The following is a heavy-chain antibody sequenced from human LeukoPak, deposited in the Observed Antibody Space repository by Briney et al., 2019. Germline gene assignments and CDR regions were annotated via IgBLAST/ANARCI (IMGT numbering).Heavy chain of an antibody. CDR1: GGTFSSYA. Sequence: SVKVSCKASGGTFSSYAISGVRQAPGQGREWVRGIILIFGTANYAQKFQGRVTITADESTSTAYTELSSLRSEDTAVYYCARDRFTMVRGVRMMHFDYWGQGTLVTVSS. V-gene: IGHV1-69*01. CDR2: IILIFGTA. J-gene: IGHJ4*02. CDR3: ARDRFTMVRGVRMMHFDY. D-gene: IGHD3-10*01.